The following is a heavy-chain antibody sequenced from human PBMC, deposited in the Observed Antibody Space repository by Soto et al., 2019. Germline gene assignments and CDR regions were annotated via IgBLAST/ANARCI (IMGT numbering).Heavy chain of an antibody. CDR1: GFTFSSYW. Sequence: GGSLRLSCAASGFTFSSYWMSWVHQAPGKGLEWVANIKQDGSEKYYVDSVKGRFTISRDNAKNSLYLQMNSLRAEDTAVYYCAREWSDIVVVPAAIRRMDVWGQGTTVTVSS. CDR3: AREWSDIVVVPAAIRRMDV. CDR2: IKQDGSEK. D-gene: IGHD2-2*02. V-gene: IGHV3-7*01. J-gene: IGHJ6*02.